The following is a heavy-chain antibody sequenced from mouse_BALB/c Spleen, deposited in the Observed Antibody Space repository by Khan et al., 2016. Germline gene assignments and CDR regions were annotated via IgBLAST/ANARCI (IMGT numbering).Heavy chain of an antibody. J-gene: IGHJ3*01. Sequence: EVQLQESGPDLVKPSQSLSLTCTVTGYSITSGYSWHWIRQFQGNKLEWMGYIHYSGSTNYNPSLTSRISITRDTSKNPFFLQLNSVTTEDTATDYCARKYANFLAYWGQGTLVTVSA. CDR3: ARKYANFLAY. CDR1: GYSITSGYS. D-gene: IGHD2-10*02. CDR2: IHYSGST. V-gene: IGHV3-1*02.